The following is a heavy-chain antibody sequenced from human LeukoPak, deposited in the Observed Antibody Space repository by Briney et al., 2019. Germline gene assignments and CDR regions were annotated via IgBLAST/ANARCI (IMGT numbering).Heavy chain of an antibody. V-gene: IGHV4-59*01. CDR3: ARVVHVGMGNSARYYGMDV. D-gene: IGHD6-13*01. CDR2: IYYSGST. CDR1: GGSISGYY. J-gene: IGHJ6*02. Sequence: SETLSLTCTVSGGSISGYYWSWIRQPPGKGLEWIGYIYYSGSTKHNPSLKRRVTISVDTFKNQFSLNLNSVTAADTAVYYCARVVHVGMGNSARYYGMDVWGQGTTVTVSS.